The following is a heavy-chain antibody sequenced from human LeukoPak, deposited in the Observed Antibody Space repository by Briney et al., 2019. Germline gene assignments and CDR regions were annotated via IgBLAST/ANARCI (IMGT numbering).Heavy chain of an antibody. CDR1: GYTFTSYA. V-gene: IGHV1-3*01. CDR3: ARVGGYSGYDPDYFGY. J-gene: IGHJ4*02. CDR2: INAGNGNT. Sequence: ASVKVSCKASGYTFTSYAMHWVRQAPGQRLEWMGWINAGNGNTKYSQKFQGRVTITRDTSASTAYMELSSLRSEDTAVYYCARVGGYSGYDPDYFGYWGQGTLVTVSS. D-gene: IGHD5-12*01.